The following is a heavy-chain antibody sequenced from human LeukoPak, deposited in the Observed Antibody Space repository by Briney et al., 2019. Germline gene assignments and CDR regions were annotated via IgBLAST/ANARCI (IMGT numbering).Heavy chain of an antibody. J-gene: IGHJ4*02. D-gene: IGHD2-15*01. CDR2: VNTDGSSI. CDR3: ATGVQGTSWIVN. CDR1: GFTVTSYW. V-gene: IGHV3-74*01. Sequence: PGGSLRLSCAASGFTVTSYWMHWVRQAPGKGLVWVSRVNTDGSSITYADSVKGRFTISRDNAKNTLYLQMNSLRAEDTAVYYCATGVQGTSWIVNWGQGTLVTVSS.